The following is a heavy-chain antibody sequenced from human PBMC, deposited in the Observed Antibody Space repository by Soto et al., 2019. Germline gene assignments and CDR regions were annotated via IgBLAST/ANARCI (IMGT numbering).Heavy chain of an antibody. V-gene: IGHV4-59*08. J-gene: IGHJ3*02. D-gene: IGHD6-13*01. CDR2: IYYSGST. Sequence: TSETLSLTCTVSGGSISSYYWSWIRQPPGKGLEWIGYIYYSGSTNYNPSLKSRVTISVDTSKNQFSLKLSSVTAADTAVYYCARRYSSAFDIWGQGTMVTV. CDR1: GGSISSYY. CDR3: ARRYSSAFDI.